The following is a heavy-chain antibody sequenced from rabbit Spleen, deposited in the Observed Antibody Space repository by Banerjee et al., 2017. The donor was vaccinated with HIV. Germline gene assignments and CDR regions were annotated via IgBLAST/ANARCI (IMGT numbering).Heavy chain of an antibody. CDR2: IDPVFGAT. J-gene: IGHJ6*01. D-gene: IGHD4-1*01. CDR1: GFDLNTYG. CDR3: ARDLTDVIGWNFGW. V-gene: IGHV1S47*01. Sequence: QEQLVESGGGLVQPGGSLKLSCKASGFDLNTYGVSWVRQAPGKGLEWIAYIDPVFGATYYATWVNGRFTISSQNAQTTVSLQLTSLTAADTATYFCARDLTDVIGWNFGWWGPGTLVTVS.